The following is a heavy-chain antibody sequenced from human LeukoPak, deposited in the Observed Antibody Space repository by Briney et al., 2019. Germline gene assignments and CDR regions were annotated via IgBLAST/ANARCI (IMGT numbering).Heavy chain of an antibody. CDR1: GGSISSSNW. CDR2: IYHSGST. Sequence: SGTLSLTCAVSGGSISSSNWWRWVRQPPGKGLEWIGEIYHSGSTNYNPSLKSRVTISVDKSKNQFSLKLSSVTAADTAVYYCAREYYYDSSGYRSYYAFDIWGQGTMVSVSS. CDR3: AREYYYDSSGYRSYYAFDI. V-gene: IGHV4-4*02. J-gene: IGHJ3*02. D-gene: IGHD3-22*01.